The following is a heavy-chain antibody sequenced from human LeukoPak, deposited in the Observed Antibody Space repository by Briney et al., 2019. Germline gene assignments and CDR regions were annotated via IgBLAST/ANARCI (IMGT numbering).Heavy chain of an antibody. V-gene: IGHV3-23*01. CDR2: ISGSGGST. Sequence: QTGGSLRLSCAASGFTFSSYAMSWVRQAPGKGLEWVSAISGSGGSTYYADSVKGRFTISRDNSKNTLYLQMNSLRAEDTAVYYCAKSRRYGSGSYRYYFDYWGQGTLVTVSS. J-gene: IGHJ4*02. CDR3: AKSRRYGSGSYRYYFDY. D-gene: IGHD3-10*01. CDR1: GFTFSSYA.